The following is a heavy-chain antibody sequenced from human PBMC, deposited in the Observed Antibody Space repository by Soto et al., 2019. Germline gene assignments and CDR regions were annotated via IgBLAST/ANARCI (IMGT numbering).Heavy chain of an antibody. CDR1: GGSISSYY. J-gene: IGHJ6*02. Sequence: SETLSLTCTVSGGSISSYYWSWIRQPPGKGLEWIGYIYYSGSTSYNPSLKSRVTISVDTSKNQFSLKLSSVTAADTAVYYCARGMYYDFWSGYYSPGYYYYGMDVWGQGTTVTVSS. CDR3: ARGMYYDFWSGYYSPGYYYYGMDV. D-gene: IGHD3-3*01. V-gene: IGHV4-59*01. CDR2: IYYSGST.